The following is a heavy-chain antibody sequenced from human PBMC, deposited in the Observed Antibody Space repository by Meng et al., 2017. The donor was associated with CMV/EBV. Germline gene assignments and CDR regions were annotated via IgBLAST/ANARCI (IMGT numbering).Heavy chain of an antibody. J-gene: IGHJ4*02. CDR1: GFTFSSYW. CDR3: ARVMGTIFGVVKNYFDY. CDR2: IKQDGSEK. Sequence: GRSLKISCAASGFTFSSYWMSWVRQAPGKGLEWVANIKQDGSEKYYVDSVKGRFTISRDNAKNSLYLQMNSLRAEDTAVYYCARVMGTIFGVVKNYFDYWGQGTLVTVSS. V-gene: IGHV3-7*01. D-gene: IGHD3-3*01.